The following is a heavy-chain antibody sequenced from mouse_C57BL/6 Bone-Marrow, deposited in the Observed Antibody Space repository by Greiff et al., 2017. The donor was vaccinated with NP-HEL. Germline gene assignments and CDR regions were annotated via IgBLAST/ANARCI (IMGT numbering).Heavy chain of an antibody. V-gene: IGHV1-59*01. CDR3: ARWSFIYYGNSWFAY. CDR1: GYTFTSYW. Sequence: QVQLKQPGAELVRPGTSVKLSCKASGYTFTSYWMHWVKQRPGQGLEWIGVIDPSDSYTNYNQKFKGKATLTVDTSSSTAYMQLSSLTSEDSAVYYCARWSFIYYGNSWFAYWGQGTLVTVSA. J-gene: IGHJ3*01. D-gene: IGHD2-1*01. CDR2: IDPSDSYT.